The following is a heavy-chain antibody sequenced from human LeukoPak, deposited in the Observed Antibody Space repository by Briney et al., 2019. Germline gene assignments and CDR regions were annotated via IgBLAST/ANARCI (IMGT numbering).Heavy chain of an antibody. V-gene: IGHV3-7*01. D-gene: IGHD6-19*01. CDR3: ARDRGSSGWYEFDY. J-gene: IGHJ4*02. CDR1: GFTSSSYW. CDR2: IKQDGSEK. Sequence: GGSLRISCAASGFTSSSYWMSWVRQAPGKGLEWVSNIKQDGSEKYYVDSVKGRFTISRDNAKNSLYLQMNSLRAEDTAVYYCARDRGSSGWYEFDYWGQGTLVTVSS.